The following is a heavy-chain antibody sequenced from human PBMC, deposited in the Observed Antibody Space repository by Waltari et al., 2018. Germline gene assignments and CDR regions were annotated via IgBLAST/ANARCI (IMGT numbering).Heavy chain of an antibody. Sequence: EVQLVESGGGLVQPGGSLRLSCAASGFTFSSYWMHWVRQAPGKGLVWVSRINSDGSSTSYADSVKGRFTISRDNAKNTLYLQMNSLRAEDTAVYYCARGGFGELWFRYYYYGMDVWGQGTTVTVSS. CDR3: ARGGFGELWFRYYYYGMDV. CDR1: GFTFSSYW. CDR2: INSDGSST. J-gene: IGHJ6*02. D-gene: IGHD3-10*01. V-gene: IGHV3-74*01.